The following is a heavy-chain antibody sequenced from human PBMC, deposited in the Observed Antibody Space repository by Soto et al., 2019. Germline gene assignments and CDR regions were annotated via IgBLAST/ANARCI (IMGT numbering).Heavy chain of an antibody. Sequence: LQTMPHTCTVSGDSSSSYYWNWIRQHPGKGLEWIGSVFNSGSTGYNPSLESRVTISVDTSKNQFSLKLMSLSAADTAVYYCGRLEGLATISYYFDYWGQGALVTVSS. D-gene: IGHD3-9*01. CDR1: GDSSSSYY. CDR2: VFNSGST. CDR3: GRLEGLATISYYFDY. J-gene: IGHJ4*02. V-gene: IGHV4-4*08.